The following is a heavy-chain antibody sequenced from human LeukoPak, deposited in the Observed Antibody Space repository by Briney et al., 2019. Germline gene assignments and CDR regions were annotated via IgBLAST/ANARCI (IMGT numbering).Heavy chain of an antibody. D-gene: IGHD3-10*01. CDR3: ARHYYGSGRTLDY. Sequence: PSETLSLTCAVSGSSISSYYWSWIRQPPGKGLEWIGYIYYSGSTNYNPSLKSRVTISVDTSKNQFSLKLSSVTAADTAVYYCARHYYGSGRTLDYWGQGTLVIVSS. CDR1: GSSISSYY. V-gene: IGHV4-59*08. J-gene: IGHJ4*02. CDR2: IYYSGST.